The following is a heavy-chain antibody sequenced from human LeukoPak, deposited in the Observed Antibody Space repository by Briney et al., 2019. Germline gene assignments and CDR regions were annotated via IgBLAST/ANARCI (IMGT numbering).Heavy chain of an antibody. CDR3: AKGSKAHYYYYYCMDV. D-gene: IGHD6-6*01. CDR1: GFTFDDYA. CDR2: ISGSGVGT. Sequence: GGSLRLSCAASGFTFDDYAMHWVRQAPGKGLEWVSAISGSGVGTYYADSVKGRFTISRDNSWNTLYLQMSSLRAEDTAVYYCAKGSKAHYYYYYCMDVWGKGTTVTVSS. J-gene: IGHJ6*03. V-gene: IGHV3-23*01.